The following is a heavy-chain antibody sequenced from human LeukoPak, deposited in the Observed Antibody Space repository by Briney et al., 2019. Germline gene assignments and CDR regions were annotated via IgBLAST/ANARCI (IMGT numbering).Heavy chain of an antibody. D-gene: IGHD3-22*01. CDR3: ARFFYDSSGYYLGN. V-gene: IGHV1-8*01. Sequence: ASVKVSCKASGYTFTSYDINWVRQATGQGLEWMGWMNPNSGNTGYAQKFQGRVAMTRNTSISTAYMELSSLRSEDTAVYYCARFFYDSSGYYLGNWGQGTLVTVSS. CDR1: GYTFTSYD. CDR2: MNPNSGNT. J-gene: IGHJ4*02.